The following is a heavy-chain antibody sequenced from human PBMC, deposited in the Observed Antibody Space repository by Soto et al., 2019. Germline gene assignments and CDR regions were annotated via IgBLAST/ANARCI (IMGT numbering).Heavy chain of an antibody. CDR1: GITISNYP. J-gene: IGHJ1*01. CDR3: VKDDGGYPSTATH. D-gene: IGHD3-22*01. CDR2: ISGSGDRT. V-gene: IGHV3-23*01. Sequence: EVQLLESGGGLVQPGGSLRLSCEASGITISNYPMSWVRQAPGKGLDWVSGISGSGDRTYYADSAKGRFTISKDISKNSLSLQLDNLGVEDTAVYFCVKDDGGYPSTATHWGQGTLVTVSS.